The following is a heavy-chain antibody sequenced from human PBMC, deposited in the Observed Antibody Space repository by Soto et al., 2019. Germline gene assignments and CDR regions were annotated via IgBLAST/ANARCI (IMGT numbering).Heavy chain of an antibody. V-gene: IGHV1-69*04. CDR3: TTDLGDILLEPPASNP. CDR2: IIPILGIA. D-gene: IGHD2-2*01. J-gene: IGHJ5*02. CDR1: GGTFSSYT. Sequence: GASVKVSCKASGGTFSSYTISWVRQAPGQGLEWMGRIIPILGIANYAQKFQGRVTITADKSTSTAYMELNSLKTEDTAVYYCTTDLGDILLEPPASNPWGQGTLVTVSS.